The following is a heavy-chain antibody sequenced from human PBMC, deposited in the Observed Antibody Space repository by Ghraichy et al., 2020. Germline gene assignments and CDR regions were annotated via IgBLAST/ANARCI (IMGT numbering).Heavy chain of an antibody. J-gene: IGHJ3*02. V-gene: IGHV4-34*01. D-gene: IGHD2-15*01. CDR1: GGSLSGYY. CDR3: ATQDCSGGSCLLGAFDI. Sequence: GSLRLSCAVYGGSLSGYYWSWIRQPPGKGLEWIGEINHSGSTNYNPSLKSRVTISVDTSKNQFSLKLSSVTAADTAVYYCATQDCSGGSCLLGAFDIWGQGTLVTVSS. CDR2: INHSGST.